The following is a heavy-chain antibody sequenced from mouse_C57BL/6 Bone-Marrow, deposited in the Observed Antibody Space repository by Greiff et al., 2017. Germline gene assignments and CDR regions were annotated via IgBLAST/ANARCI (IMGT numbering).Heavy chain of an antibody. J-gene: IGHJ1*03. D-gene: IGHD1-1*01. CDR3: TREDYYGSSNWYFGV. V-gene: IGHV5-9-1*02. CDR2: ISSGGDYI. CDR1: GFTFSSYA. Sequence: DVMLVESGEGLVKPGGSLKLSCAASGFTFSSYAMSWVRQTPEKRLEWVAYISSGGDYIYYADTVKGRFTISRDNARNTLYLQMSSLKSEDTAMYYCTREDYYGSSNWYFGVWGTGTTVTVST.